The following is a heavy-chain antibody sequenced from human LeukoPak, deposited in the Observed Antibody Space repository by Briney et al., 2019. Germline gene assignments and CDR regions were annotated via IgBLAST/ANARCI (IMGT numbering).Heavy chain of an antibody. V-gene: IGHV3-48*03. Sequence: PGGSLRLSCAASGFSFNTYEISLVRQTPGKGLEWVAFISSSGSTIYYADSVKGRFNISRDNTKNSVYLQMNSLRVDDTAVYYCARPISYGDDAFGYWGQGTLVTVSS. J-gene: IGHJ4*02. CDR1: GFSFNTYE. CDR3: ARPISYGDDAFGY. D-gene: IGHD3-10*01. CDR2: ISSSGSTI.